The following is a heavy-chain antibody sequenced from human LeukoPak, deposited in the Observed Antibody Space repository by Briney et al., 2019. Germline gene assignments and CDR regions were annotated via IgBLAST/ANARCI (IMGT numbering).Heavy chain of an antibody. V-gene: IGHV3-7*01. CDR1: GFTFSAHW. D-gene: IGHD6-19*01. CDR2: IKQDGSEK. CDR3: ARDRVAGLYYYYYGMDV. Sequence: GGSLRLACAASGFTFSAHWMTWVRQAPGKGLEWVANIKQDGSEKYYVDSVRGRFTISRDNSKNTLYLQMNSLRAEDTAVYYCARDRVAGLYYYYYGMDVWGQGTTVTVSS. J-gene: IGHJ6*02.